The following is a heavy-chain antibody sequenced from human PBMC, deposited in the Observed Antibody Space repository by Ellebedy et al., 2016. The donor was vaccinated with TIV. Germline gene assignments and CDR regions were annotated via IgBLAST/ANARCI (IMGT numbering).Heavy chain of an antibody. V-gene: IGHV4-30-2*01. CDR1: GGSISGAGYS. J-gene: IGHJ6*02. CDR2: IHHMGTT. Sequence: SETLSLTXTVSGGSISGAGYSWSWIRQPPGQGLVWIGYIHHMGTTYYNPSLQSRVTISANRSKNQLPLKLTSVNAADTAVYFCARDRYGMDVWGPGTTVTVSS. CDR3: ARDRYGMDV.